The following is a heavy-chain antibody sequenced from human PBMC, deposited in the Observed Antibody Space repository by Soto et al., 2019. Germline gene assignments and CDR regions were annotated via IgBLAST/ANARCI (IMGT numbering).Heavy chain of an antibody. D-gene: IGHD3-10*01. V-gene: IGHV3-9*01. CDR3: ARDDGSGSYPYYYYYGMDV. CDR1: GFTFDDYA. CDR2: ISWNSGSI. J-gene: IGHJ6*02. Sequence: PGGSLRLSCAASGFTFDDYAMHWVRQAPGKGLEWVSGISWNSGSIGYADSVKGRFTISRDNAKNSLYLQMNSLRAEDTAVYYCARDDGSGSYPYYYYYGMDVWGQGTTVTVSS.